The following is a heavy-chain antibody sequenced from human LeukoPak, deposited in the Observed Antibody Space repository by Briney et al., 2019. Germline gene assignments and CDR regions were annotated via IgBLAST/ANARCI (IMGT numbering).Heavy chain of an antibody. CDR1: GGSISSGSYY. V-gene: IGHV4-61*09. CDR2: IYTSGST. D-gene: IGHD2-15*01. CDR3: ARVPGYCSGGSCYYYYDMDV. J-gene: IGHJ6*02. Sequence: SETLSLTCTVSGGSISSGSYYWSWIRQPAGKGLEWIGHIYTSGSTNYNPSLKSRATISVGTSKNQFSLKLSSVTAADTAVYYCARVPGYCSGGSCYYYYDMDVWGQGTTVTVSS.